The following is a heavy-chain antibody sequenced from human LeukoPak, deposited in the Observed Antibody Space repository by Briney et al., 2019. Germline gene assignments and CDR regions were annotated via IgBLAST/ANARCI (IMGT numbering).Heavy chain of an antibody. V-gene: IGHV3-7*01. CDR1: GFTFSSYW. CDR3: ASAPNENYFDF. J-gene: IGHJ4*02. Sequence: GGSLRLSCAASGFTFSSYWMSWVRQAPGKGLEWVANINQDGSAKDYGGSVEGRFTISRDNAKNSLHLQMNSLTAEDTAVYFCASAPNENYFDFWGQGTLVTVSS. CDR2: INQDGSAK.